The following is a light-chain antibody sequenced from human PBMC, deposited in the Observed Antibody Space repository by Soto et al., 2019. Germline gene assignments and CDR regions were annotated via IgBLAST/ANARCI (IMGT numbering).Light chain of an antibody. CDR1: SSDVGGYKY. CDR2: EVS. V-gene: IGLV2-14*01. Sequence: QSALTQPASVSASPGQSITISRTGTSSDVGGYKYVSWYQQHPGKAPKLMIYEVSNRPSGVSNRFSGSKSGNTASLTISGLQAEDEADYYCSSYTSTSTLLFGGGTKLTVL. J-gene: IGLJ3*02. CDR3: SSYTSTSTLL.